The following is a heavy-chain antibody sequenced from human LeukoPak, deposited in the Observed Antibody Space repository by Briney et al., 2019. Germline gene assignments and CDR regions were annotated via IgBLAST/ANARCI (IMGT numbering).Heavy chain of an antibody. CDR1: GFTFSSYS. Sequence: GGSLRLSCAASGFTFSSYSMNWVRQAPGKGLEWVSYISSSSSTIYYADSVKGRFTISRDNSKNTLYLQMNNLRAEDTAVYYCAKGGEYCSKGVCYESWSQGTLVTVSS. J-gene: IGHJ5*02. CDR3: AKGGEYCSKGVCYES. D-gene: IGHD2-8*01. CDR2: ISSSSSTI. V-gene: IGHV3-48*01.